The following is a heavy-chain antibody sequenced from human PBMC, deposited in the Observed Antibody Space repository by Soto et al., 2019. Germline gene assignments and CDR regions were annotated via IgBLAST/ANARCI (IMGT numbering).Heavy chain of an antibody. V-gene: IGHV2-5*02. CDR3: AHRPSYCSGGSCYSGFDY. J-gene: IGHJ4*02. CDR2: IYWDDDK. Sequence: QITLKESGPTLVKPTQTLTLTCTFSGFSLSTSGVGVGWIRQPPGKALEWLALIYWDDDKRYSPSLKSRLTITKATSKNHVVLTMTNMDPVDTATYYCAHRPSYCSGGSCYSGFDYWGQGTLVTVSS. D-gene: IGHD2-15*01. CDR1: GFSLSTSGVG.